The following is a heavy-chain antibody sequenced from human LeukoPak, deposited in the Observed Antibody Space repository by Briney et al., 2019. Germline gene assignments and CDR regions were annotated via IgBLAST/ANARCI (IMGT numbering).Heavy chain of an antibody. CDR2: VSPDGNLA. CDR1: GFTLSSSW. Sequence: GGSLRLSCAGSGFTLSSSWMHWVRQAPGKGPVWVAHVSPDGNLANYADSVKGRFIISRDNAKNTLFLQMNSMRAEDTAVYYCARDLSFSPDHWGQGTLVTVSS. J-gene: IGHJ4*02. V-gene: IGHV3-74*01. CDR3: ARDLSFSPDH.